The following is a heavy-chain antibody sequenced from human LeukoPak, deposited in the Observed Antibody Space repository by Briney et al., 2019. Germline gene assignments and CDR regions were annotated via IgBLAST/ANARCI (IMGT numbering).Heavy chain of an antibody. CDR1: GFTFSSYS. CDR2: ISSSSSYI. V-gene: IGHV3-21*04. J-gene: IGHJ4*02. D-gene: IGHD6-19*01. Sequence: PGGSLRLSCAASGFTFSSYSMNWVRQAPGKGLEWVSSISSSSSYIYYADSVKGRFTISRDNAKNSLYLQMNSLRAEDTAFYYCAKDIDDRSGLFDYWGQGTLVTVSS. CDR3: AKDIDDRSGLFDY.